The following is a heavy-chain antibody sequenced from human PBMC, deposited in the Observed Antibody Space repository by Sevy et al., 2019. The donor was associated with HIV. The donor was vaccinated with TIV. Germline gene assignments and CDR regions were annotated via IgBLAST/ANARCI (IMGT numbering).Heavy chain of an antibody. CDR2: IKSKTNGGTT. V-gene: IGHV3-15*01. J-gene: IGHJ4*02. Sequence: GGSLRLSCAASEFIFTNAWMSWVRQAPGKGLEWVGRIKSKTNGGTTDHAAPVEGRFTISRDDSKKTLYLQMNSLKTEDTAVYYCTTDLEYQLERYYFNYWGQGTLVTVSS. CDR3: TTDLEYQLERYYFNY. D-gene: IGHD2-2*01. CDR1: EFIFTNAW.